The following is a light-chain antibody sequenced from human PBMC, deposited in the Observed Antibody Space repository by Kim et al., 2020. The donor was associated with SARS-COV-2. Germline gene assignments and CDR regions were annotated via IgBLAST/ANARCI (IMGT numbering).Light chain of an antibody. CDR3: QSYDSGLSGSV. V-gene: IGLV1-40*01. CDR1: SSNIGADYD. Sequence: QRVTISCTGSSSNIGADYDVHWYQHLPRTAPKLLIYANNIRPSGVPDRFSGSKSGTSASLAITGLQAEDEADYYCQSYDSGLSGSVFGGGTKLTVL. CDR2: ANN. J-gene: IGLJ3*02.